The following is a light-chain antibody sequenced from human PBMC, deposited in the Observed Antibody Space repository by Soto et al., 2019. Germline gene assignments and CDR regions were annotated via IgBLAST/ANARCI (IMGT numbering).Light chain of an antibody. Sequence: HMTQSPSTLSVSARDMATITCRASQTISSWLAWYQQKPGKAPKLLIYKASSLKSGVPSRFSGSGSGTYFTLTISSLQPEDFATYFCQQYNNFPGTFGQGTKVDIK. J-gene: IGKJ1*01. CDR2: KAS. V-gene: IGKV1-5*03. CDR1: QTISSW. CDR3: QQYNNFPGT.